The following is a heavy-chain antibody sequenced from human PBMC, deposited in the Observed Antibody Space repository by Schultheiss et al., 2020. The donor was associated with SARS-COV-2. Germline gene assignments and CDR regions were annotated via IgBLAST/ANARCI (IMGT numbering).Heavy chain of an antibody. Sequence: SETLSLTCTVSGGSISSYYWSWIRQPPGKGLEWIGEINHSGSTNYNPSLKSRVTISVDASKNQFSLKLSSVTAADTAVYYCARLGAAAVGFQHWGQGTLVTVSS. CDR1: GGSISSYY. V-gene: IGHV4-34*01. CDR2: INHSGST. J-gene: IGHJ1*01. CDR3: ARLGAAAVGFQH. D-gene: IGHD6-13*01.